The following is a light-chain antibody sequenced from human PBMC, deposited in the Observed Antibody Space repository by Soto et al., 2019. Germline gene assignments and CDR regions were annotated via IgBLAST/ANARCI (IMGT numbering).Light chain of an antibody. CDR2: HAS. Sequence: DIQMTQSPSSLSASVGDRVTITCQASQDITHFLNWYQQKPGKAPKLLIYHASNLETGVPSRFSGSGSGTHFTFTISSLQPEDIATYYCQQCDTLPDTFCQGTKLEI. CDR3: QQCDTLPDT. J-gene: IGKJ2*01. V-gene: IGKV1-33*01. CDR1: QDITHF.